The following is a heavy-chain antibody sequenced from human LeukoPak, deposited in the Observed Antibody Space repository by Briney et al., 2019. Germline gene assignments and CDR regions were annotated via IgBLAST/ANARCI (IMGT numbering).Heavy chain of an antibody. D-gene: IGHD3-10*01. CDR1: GGSFSGYY. Sequence: SETLSLTCAVYGGSFSGYYWSWIRQPAGKGLEWIGRIYTSGSTNYNPSLKSRVTMSVDTSKNQYSLKLSSVTAADTAVYYCARDRDTMVRGAPFDPWGQGTLVTVSS. CDR3: ARDRDTMVRGAPFDP. J-gene: IGHJ5*02. CDR2: IYTSGST. V-gene: IGHV4-4*07.